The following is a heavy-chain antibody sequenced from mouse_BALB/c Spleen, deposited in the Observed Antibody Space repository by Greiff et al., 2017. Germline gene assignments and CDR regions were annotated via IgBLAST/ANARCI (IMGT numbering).Heavy chain of an antibody. D-gene: IGHD1-1*01. CDR2: IYPGDGST. J-gene: IGHJ4*01. CDR3: ARSYYGSSPYAMDY. Sequence: QVQLKESGPELVKPGASVKISCKASGYAFSSSWMNWVKQRPGQGLEWIGWIYPGDGSTKYNEKFKGKATLTADKSSSTAYMQLSSLTSENSAVYFCARSYYGSSPYAMDYWGQGTSVTVSS. CDR1: GYAFSSSW. V-gene: IGHV1-82*01.